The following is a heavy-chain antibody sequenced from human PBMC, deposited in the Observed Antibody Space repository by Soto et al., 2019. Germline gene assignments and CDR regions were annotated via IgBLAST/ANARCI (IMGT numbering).Heavy chain of an antibody. CDR2: IYHSGIT. Sequence: SETLSLTCAVSGGSISSSNWWSWVRQPAGKGLEWIVEIYHSGITNYNPSLKSRVTISVDKSKNQFSLKLSSVTAADTAVYYCARDPIAHYYGSGSSYYYYGMEVWAQGTTVTVAS. CDR1: GGSISSSNW. J-gene: IGHJ6*02. V-gene: IGHV4-4*02. D-gene: IGHD3-10*01. CDR3: ARDPIAHYYGSGSSYYYYGMEV.